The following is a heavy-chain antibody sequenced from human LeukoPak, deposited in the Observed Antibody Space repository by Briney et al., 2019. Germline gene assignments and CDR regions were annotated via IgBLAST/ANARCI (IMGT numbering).Heavy chain of an antibody. J-gene: IGHJ4*02. CDR2: ISAYNGNT. CDR3: ARDEPIAVAGRIWDY. V-gene: IGHV1-18*01. CDR1: GYTFTSYG. Sequence: ASVKVSCKASGYTFTSYGISWVRQATGQGLEWMGWISAYNGNTNYAQKLQGRVTMTTDTSTSTAYMELRSLRSDDTAVYYCARDEPIAVAGRIWDYWGQGTLVTVSS. D-gene: IGHD6-19*01.